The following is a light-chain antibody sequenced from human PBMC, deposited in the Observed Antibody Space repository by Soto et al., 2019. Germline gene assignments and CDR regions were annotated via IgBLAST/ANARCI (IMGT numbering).Light chain of an antibody. V-gene: IGKV4-1*01. CDR3: QQYYSTLWT. CDR2: WAS. J-gene: IGKJ1*01. Sequence: DIVMTQSPDSLAVSLGERATINCKSSQSVLYSSNNKNYLAWYQQKPGQPPKLLIYWASTRESGVPDRFSGSGSGTDFTLTISSLHAEDVAAYYCQQYYSTLWTFGQGTKVEIK. CDR1: QSVLYSSNNKNY.